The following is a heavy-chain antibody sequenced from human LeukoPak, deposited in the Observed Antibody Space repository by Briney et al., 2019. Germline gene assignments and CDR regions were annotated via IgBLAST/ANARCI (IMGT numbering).Heavy chain of an antibody. Sequence: ASVKVSCKASGYTFTSYYMHWVRQAPGQGLEWMGIINPSGGSTSYAQKFQGRVTMTRDTSTSTVYMELSSLRSEDAAVYYCASPYPNYDSSGYPHVYGMDVWGQGTTVTVPS. V-gene: IGHV1-46*01. D-gene: IGHD3-22*01. CDR1: GYTFTSYY. CDR3: ASPYPNYDSSGYPHVYGMDV. CDR2: INPSGGST. J-gene: IGHJ6*02.